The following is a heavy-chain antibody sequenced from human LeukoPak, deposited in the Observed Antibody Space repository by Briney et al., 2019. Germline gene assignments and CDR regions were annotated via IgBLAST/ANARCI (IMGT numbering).Heavy chain of an antibody. D-gene: IGHD3-22*01. CDR3: ARQTIDDSSGYYDY. Sequence: GGSLRLSCAASGFTVSSNYMSWVRQAPGKGLEWVSVIYSGGSTYYADSVKGRFTISRDNSKNTLYLQMSSLRAEDTAVYYCARQTIDDSSGYYDYWGQGTLVTVSS. J-gene: IGHJ4*02. CDR2: IYSGGST. CDR1: GFTVSSNY. V-gene: IGHV3-66*02.